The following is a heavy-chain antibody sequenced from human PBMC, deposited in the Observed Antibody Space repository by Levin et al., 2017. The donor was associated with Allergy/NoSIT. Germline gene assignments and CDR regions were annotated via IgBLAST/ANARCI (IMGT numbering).Heavy chain of an antibody. CDR3: ARVDGIMSRSYYMDV. CDR2: IYSGGTT. J-gene: IGHJ6*03. CDR1: GFIVSSNY. D-gene: IGHD3-16*01. V-gene: IGHV3-66*01. Sequence: GGSLRLSCVVSGFIVSSNYMSWVRQAPGKGLEWVSVIYSGGTTYYADSVKGRFTISRDNSKNTLYLQMNSLRAEDTAVYYCARVDGIMSRSYYMDVWGKGTTVTVSS.